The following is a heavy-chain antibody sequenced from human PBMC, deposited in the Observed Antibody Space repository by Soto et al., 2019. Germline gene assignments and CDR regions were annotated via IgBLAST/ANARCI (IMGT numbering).Heavy chain of an antibody. V-gene: IGHV1-8*01. CDR3: ARKSPGTTFRYYYYGMDV. J-gene: IGHJ6*02. D-gene: IGHD1-1*01. CDR2: MNPNSGNT. CDR1: GYTFPPYD. Sequence: ASVKVSCRASGYTFPPYDNKWVRQATGQGLELMGWMNPNSGNTGYAQKFQGRVTMTRNTSISTAYMELSSLRSEDTAVYYCARKSPGTTFRYYYYGMDVWGQGTTVNGSS.